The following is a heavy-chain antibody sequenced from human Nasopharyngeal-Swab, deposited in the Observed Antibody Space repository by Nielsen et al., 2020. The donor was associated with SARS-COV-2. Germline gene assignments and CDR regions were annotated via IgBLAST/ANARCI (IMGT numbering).Heavy chain of an antibody. CDR1: GYTFTSYD. CDR3: ARSYGDYEDNWFDP. D-gene: IGHD4-17*01. V-gene: IGHV1-8*01. J-gene: IGHJ5*02. CDR2: MNPNSGNT. Sequence: ASVKVSCNASGYTFTSYDINSVRQATGQGLEWMGWMNPNSGNTGYAQKFQGRVTMTRNTSISTAYMELSSLRSEDTAVYYCARSYGDYEDNWFDPWGQGTLVTVSS.